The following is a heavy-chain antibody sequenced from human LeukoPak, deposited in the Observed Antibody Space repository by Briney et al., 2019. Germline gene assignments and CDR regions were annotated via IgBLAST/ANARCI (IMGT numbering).Heavy chain of an antibody. CDR2: IKQDGSEK. D-gene: IGHD3-9*01. J-gene: IGHJ4*02. V-gene: IGHV3-7*03. Sequence: GGSLRLSCAASGFTFSSYGMSWVRQAPGKGLEWVANIKQDGSEKYYVDSVKGRFTISRDNAKNSLYLQMNSLRAEDTAVYYCARDHYDILTGYYIDYWGQGTLVTVSS. CDR3: ARDHYDILTGYYIDY. CDR1: GFTFSSYG.